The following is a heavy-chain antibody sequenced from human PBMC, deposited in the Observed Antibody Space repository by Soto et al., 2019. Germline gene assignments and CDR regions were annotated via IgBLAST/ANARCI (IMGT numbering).Heavy chain of an antibody. V-gene: IGHV2-5*02. CDR1: GFSLSTRGVG. D-gene: IGHD3-16*01. J-gene: IGHJ4*02. CDR3: AHKGGGDRILDY. CDR2: IYWDGYK. Sequence: QITLKESGPTLVKPTQTLTLTCTFSGFSLSTRGVGVGWIRQPPGKALEWLALIYWDGYKHYSPSLESRLTTPENTSKNQVGLTRTHMDPVYTATYYCAHKGGGDRILDYWGQGTLVTVSS.